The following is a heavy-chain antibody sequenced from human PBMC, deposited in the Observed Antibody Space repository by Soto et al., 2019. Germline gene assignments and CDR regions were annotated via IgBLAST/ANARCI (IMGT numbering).Heavy chain of an antibody. CDR2: INAGNGNT. Sequence: ASVKVSCKASGYTFTSYAMHWVRQAPGQRLEWMGWINAGNGNTKYSQEFQGRVTITRDTSASTAYMELSSLRSEDTAVYYCAGFYDDSSGNFDYWAQGTLVPVSS. CDR1: GYTFTSYA. J-gene: IGHJ4*02. D-gene: IGHD3-22*01. CDR3: AGFYDDSSGNFDY. V-gene: IGHV1-3*01.